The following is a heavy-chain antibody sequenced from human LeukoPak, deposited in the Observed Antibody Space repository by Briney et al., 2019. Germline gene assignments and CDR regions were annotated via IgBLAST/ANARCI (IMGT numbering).Heavy chain of an antibody. CDR3: ARLGSYYDFWSGYYTGSDYYYGMDV. V-gene: IGHV3-66*04. J-gene: IGHJ6*02. Sequence: GGSLRLSCAASGFTVSSNYMSWVRQAPGKGLEWVSVIYSGGSTYYADSVKGRFTISRDNSKNTLYLQMNSLRAEDTAVYYCARLGSYYDFWSGYYTGSDYYYGMDVWGQGTTVTVSS. CDR1: GFTVSSNY. D-gene: IGHD3-3*01. CDR2: IYSGGST.